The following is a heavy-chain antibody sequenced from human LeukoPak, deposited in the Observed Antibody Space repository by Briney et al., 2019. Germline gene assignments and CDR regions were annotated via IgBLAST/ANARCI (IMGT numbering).Heavy chain of an antibody. J-gene: IGHJ5*02. Sequence: ASVKVSCKASGYTFTSYAMNWVRQAPGQGLEWMGWINTNTGNPTYAQGFTGRFVFSLDTSVSTAYLQISSLKAEDTAVYYCARAAYDSRPSYNWFDPWGQGTLVTVSS. D-gene: IGHD3-22*01. CDR3: ARAAYDSRPSYNWFDP. V-gene: IGHV7-4-1*02. CDR2: INTNTGNP. CDR1: GYTFTSYA.